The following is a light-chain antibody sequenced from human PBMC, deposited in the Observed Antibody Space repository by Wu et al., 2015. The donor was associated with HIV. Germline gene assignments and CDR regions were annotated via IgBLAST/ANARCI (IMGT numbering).Light chain of an antibody. V-gene: IGKV3-20*01. J-gene: IGKJ1*01. CDR1: QSVSSSY. CDR3: QQYASPPRT. Sequence: EIVLTQSPGTLSLSPGERATVSCRASQSVSSSYLAWYQQKPGQAPRLLIYSASSRATGIPDRFSGSGSGTHFTLTISRLEPEDSAVYFCQQYASPPRTFGQGTKVE. CDR2: SAS.